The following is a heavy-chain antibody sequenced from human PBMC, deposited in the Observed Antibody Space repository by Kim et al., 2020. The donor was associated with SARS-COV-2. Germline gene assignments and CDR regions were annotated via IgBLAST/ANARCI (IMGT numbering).Heavy chain of an antibody. CDR1: GFTFGDYA. V-gene: IGHV3-49*04. J-gene: IGHJ4*02. CDR2: IRSKAYGGTT. CDR3: TSEGYGLLYYFDY. D-gene: IGHD5-18*01. Sequence: GGSLRLSCTASGFTFGDYAMSWVRQAPGKGLEWVGFIRSKAYGGTTEYAASVKGRFTISRDDSKSIAYLQMNRLKTEDTAVYYCTSEGYGLLYYFDYWGQGTLVTVSS.